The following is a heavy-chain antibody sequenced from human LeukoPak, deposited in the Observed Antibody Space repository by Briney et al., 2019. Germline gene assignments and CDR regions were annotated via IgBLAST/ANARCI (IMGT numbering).Heavy chain of an antibody. CDR3: AKDEGYSSSWYPMDV. CDR2: ISGSGGST. CDR1: GFTFSSYA. J-gene: IGHJ6*02. D-gene: IGHD6-13*01. V-gene: IGHV3-23*01. Sequence: GGSLRLSCAASGFTFSSYAMSWVRQAPGKGLEWVSAISGSGGSTYYADSVKGRFTISRDNSKNTLYLQMNSLRAEDTAVYYCAKDEGYSSSWYPMDVWGQGTTVTVSS.